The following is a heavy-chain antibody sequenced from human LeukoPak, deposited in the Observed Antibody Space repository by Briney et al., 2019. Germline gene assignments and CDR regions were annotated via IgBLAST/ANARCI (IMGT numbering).Heavy chain of an antibody. CDR3: ATYSSGWYDWFDP. CDR1: GYTFTSYA. Sequence: ASVKVSCKASGYTFTSYAMNWVRQAPGQGLEWMGWINPNSGGTNYAQKFQGRVTMTRDTSISTAYMELSRLRSDDTAVYYCATYSSGWYDWFDPWGQGTLVTVSS. V-gene: IGHV1-2*02. CDR2: INPNSGGT. J-gene: IGHJ5*02. D-gene: IGHD6-19*01.